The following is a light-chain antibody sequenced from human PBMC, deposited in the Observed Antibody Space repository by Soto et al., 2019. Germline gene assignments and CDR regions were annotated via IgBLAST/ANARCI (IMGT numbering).Light chain of an antibody. CDR2: DAS. Sequence: EIVMTQSPVTLSLSPGERATLSCRASQSVSSRLAWYQQKPGQAPRLLIYDASSRATGVPERFSGSGSGTDFTLTISRLEPEDFAVYYCHQYGGSPGTLGQGTKVDIK. V-gene: IGKV3-20*01. CDR3: HQYGGSPGT. J-gene: IGKJ1*01. CDR1: QSVSSR.